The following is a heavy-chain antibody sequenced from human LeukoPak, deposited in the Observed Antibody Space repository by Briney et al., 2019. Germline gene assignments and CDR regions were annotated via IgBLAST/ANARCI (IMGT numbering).Heavy chain of an antibody. Sequence: PGGSLRLSCAASGFTISSYSMNWVRQAPGKGLDWVSSISSSSSYIYYADSAKGRFTISRDNAKNSLYLQMNSLRAEDTAVYYCARGDFEGPWYTHSGYYYMDVWGKGTTVTVSS. J-gene: IGHJ6*03. CDR2: ISSSSSYI. D-gene: IGHD3-9*01. CDR3: ARGDFEGPWYTHSGYYYMDV. CDR1: GFTISSYS. V-gene: IGHV3-21*01.